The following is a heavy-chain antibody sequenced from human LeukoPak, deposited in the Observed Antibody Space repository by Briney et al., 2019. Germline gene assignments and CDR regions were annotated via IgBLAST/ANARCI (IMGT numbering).Heavy chain of an antibody. V-gene: IGHV3-73*01. CDR3: TTSYSGNSWYDWFGP. Sequence: GGSLRLSCAASGFTFSGSSIHWVRQPSGKGLEWVGLIRTKANTYATAYAASVTGRFTISRDDSKTTSYLQMNGLKTEDTALYFCTTSYSGNSWYDWFGPWGQGTLVTVSS. J-gene: IGHJ5*02. CDR2: IRTKANTYAT. CDR1: GFTFSGSS. D-gene: IGHD6-13*01.